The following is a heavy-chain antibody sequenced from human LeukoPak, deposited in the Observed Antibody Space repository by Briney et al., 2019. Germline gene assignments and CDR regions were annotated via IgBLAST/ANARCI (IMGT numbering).Heavy chain of an antibody. D-gene: IGHD5-24*01. CDR2: IIPILGIA. V-gene: IGHV1-69*02. CDR1: GGTFSSYT. J-gene: IGHJ4*02. Sequence: GASVKVSCKASGGTFSSYTISWVRQAPGQGLEWMGRIIPILGIANYAQKFQGRVTITADKSTSTAYMELGSLRSEDTAVYYCARARRDGYNSFSFDYWGQGTLVTVSS. CDR3: ARARRDGYNSFSFDY.